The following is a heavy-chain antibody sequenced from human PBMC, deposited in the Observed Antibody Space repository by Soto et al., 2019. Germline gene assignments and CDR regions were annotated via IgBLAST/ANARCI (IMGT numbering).Heavy chain of an antibody. CDR2: ISGSGGST. CDR1: GFTFSSSA. Sequence: GGSLRLSCAASGFTFSSSAMSWVRQAPGKGLEWVSAISGSGGSTYYADSVKGRFTISRDNSKNTRYLQVNSLRAEDTAVYYCAKRGGGSFDYWGQGTLVTVSS. D-gene: IGHD1-26*01. V-gene: IGHV3-23*01. J-gene: IGHJ4*02. CDR3: AKRGGGSFDY.